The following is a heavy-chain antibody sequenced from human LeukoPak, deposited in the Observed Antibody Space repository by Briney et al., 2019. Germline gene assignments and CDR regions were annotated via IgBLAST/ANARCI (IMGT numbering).Heavy chain of an antibody. Sequence: GASVKVSCEASGYTFTSYDINWVRQAAGQGLEWMGWMNPYSGNTGYAQKFQGRVTMTRNTSISTAYMELSSLRSEDTAVYYCARGGYYYDSSGYYRFDYWGQGTLVTVSS. CDR1: GYTFTSYD. V-gene: IGHV1-8*01. CDR2: MNPYSGNT. CDR3: ARGGYYYDSSGYYRFDY. D-gene: IGHD3-22*01. J-gene: IGHJ4*02.